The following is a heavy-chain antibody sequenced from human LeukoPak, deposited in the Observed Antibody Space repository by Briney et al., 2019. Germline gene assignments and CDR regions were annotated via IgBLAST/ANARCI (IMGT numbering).Heavy chain of an antibody. CDR1: GGSISGSNYY. J-gene: IGHJ4*02. CDR3: ARQSIAAAGTCFDY. V-gene: IGHV4-39*01. D-gene: IGHD6-13*01. CDR2: IFYSGSS. Sequence: SETLSLTCSVSGGSISGSNYYWGWIRQAPGKGLEWIGSIFYSGSSYYNPSLKSRVSMSVDTSENQFSLKMSSVTAADTAVYYCARQSIAAAGTCFDYWGQGTLVTVSS.